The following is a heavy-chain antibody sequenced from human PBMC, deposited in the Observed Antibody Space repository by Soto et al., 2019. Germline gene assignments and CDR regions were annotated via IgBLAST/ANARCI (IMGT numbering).Heavy chain of an antibody. V-gene: IGHV3-23*01. CDR3: AKGSIEYSASVDN. D-gene: IGHD5-12*01. CDR1: VFSFNSYA. CDR2: ISARGGSS. J-gene: IGHJ4*02. Sequence: VHLLESGGGLVQPGGSLRLSCAASVFSFNSYAMVWVRQAPGKGLERVSVISARGGSSYFADSVKGRFTISRDNSKNVLSLEMNSLRAEDTAIYFCAKGSIEYSASVDNWGQGTLVLVSS.